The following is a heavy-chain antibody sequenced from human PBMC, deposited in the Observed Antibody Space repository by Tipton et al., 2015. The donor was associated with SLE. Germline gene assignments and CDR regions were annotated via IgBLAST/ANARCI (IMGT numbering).Heavy chain of an antibody. V-gene: IGHV4-59*01. CDR2: IFYSGST. CDR1: GGSINSYY. J-gene: IGHJ6*03. Sequence: TLSLTCSVSGGSINSYYWNWIRQPPGKGLEWIGYIFYSGSTNYNPSLKSRVTISVDTSKNQFSLKLTSVTAADTAVYYCARNPDYYYYYMDVWGKGTTVTVSS. CDR3: ARNPDYYYYYMDV.